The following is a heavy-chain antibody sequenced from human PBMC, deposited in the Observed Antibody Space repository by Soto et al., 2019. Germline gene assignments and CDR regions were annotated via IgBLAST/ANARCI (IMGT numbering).Heavy chain of an antibody. J-gene: IGHJ3*02. Sequence: EVQLVESGGGLVQPGGSLRLSCAVSGFTFSNYWMHWVRQAPGKGLVWVSTISPDGTIPDYTDSVQGRLAISTDNANGTLFSQLQRLSLEDTAVYYCARFRGDAFDIWGQGTMVTVSS. CDR3: ARFRGDAFDI. V-gene: IGHV3-74*01. D-gene: IGHD3-10*01. CDR2: ISPDGTIP. CDR1: GFTFSNYW.